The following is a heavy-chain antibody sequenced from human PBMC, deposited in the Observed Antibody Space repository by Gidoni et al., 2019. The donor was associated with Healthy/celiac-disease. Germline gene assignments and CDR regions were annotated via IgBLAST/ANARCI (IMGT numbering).Heavy chain of an antibody. V-gene: IGHV1-2*02. CDR3: ARAMSSFVYSSDY. CDR2: INPNSGGT. Sequence: QVHLVQSGAEVKKPGASVKVSCKASGYTFTGYYMHWVRQAPGQGLEWMGWINPNSGGTNYAQKFQGRVTMTRDTSISTAYMELSRLRSDETAVYYCARAMSSFVYSSDYWGQGTLVTVSS. CDR1: GYTFTGYY. J-gene: IGHJ4*02. D-gene: IGHD5-18*01.